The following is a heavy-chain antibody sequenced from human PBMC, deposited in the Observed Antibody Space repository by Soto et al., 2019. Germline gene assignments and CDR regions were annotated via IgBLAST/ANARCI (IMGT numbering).Heavy chain of an antibody. J-gene: IGHJ3*02. D-gene: IGHD6-19*01. Sequence: ASVXVSCKASGYNFTIYGIVWVRQAPGQGLEWMGWISPHNDRTKYARRFQDRVTMTTETPTSTVYMELGSLRSDDTAVYYCARDLYYSTGRYLDHHDFDIWGQGTVVTVSS. CDR2: ISPHNDRT. CDR3: ARDLYYSTGRYLDHHDFDI. CDR1: GYNFTIYG. V-gene: IGHV1-18*01.